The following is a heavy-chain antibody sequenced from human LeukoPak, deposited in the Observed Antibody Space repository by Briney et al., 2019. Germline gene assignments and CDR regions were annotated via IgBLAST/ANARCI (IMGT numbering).Heavy chain of an antibody. CDR3: AKDCETASCYGDF. Sequence: ASVKVSCKASGGTFSSYAISWVRQAPGQGPEWMGWIHPKSGGTKHAKKFQDRVTMTWDTSISTAYMELSRLTYDDTAVYYCAKDCETASCYGDFWGPGTLVTISS. CDR1: GGTFSSYA. J-gene: IGHJ4*02. V-gene: IGHV1-2*02. CDR2: IHPKSGGT. D-gene: IGHD2-15*01.